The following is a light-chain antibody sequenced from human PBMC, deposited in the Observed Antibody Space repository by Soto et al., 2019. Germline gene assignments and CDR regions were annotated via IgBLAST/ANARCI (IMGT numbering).Light chain of an antibody. J-gene: IGKJ1*01. V-gene: IGKV3-20*01. Sequence: EIVLTQSPATLSLSPGERATLSCRASQSVDSTYLAWYQQKPAQAPRLLIYATSNRAAGIPDRFSGSGSGTDFTLTISRLEPEDFAVYYCYQYDTSPWTFGQGTKVDI. CDR3: YQYDTSPWT. CDR2: ATS. CDR1: QSVDSTY.